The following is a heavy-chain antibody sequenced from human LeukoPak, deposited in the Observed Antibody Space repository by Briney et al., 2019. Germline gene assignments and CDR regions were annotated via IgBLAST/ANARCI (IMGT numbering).Heavy chain of an antibody. CDR2: ISYIGNT. CDR1: GGSISSYH. J-gene: IGHJ5*02. CDR3: ARGRGQQWLEPFDP. V-gene: IGHV4-59*13. D-gene: IGHD6-19*01. Sequence: SETLSLTCTVSGGSISSYHWSWIRQPPGKGLEWIGYISYIGNTNYNPSLKSRVTISIDTPKNQFSLKLTSVTAADTAVYYCARGRGQQWLEPFDPWGQGTLVIVSS.